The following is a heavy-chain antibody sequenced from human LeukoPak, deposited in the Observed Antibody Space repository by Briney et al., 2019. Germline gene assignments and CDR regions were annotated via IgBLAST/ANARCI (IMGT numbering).Heavy chain of an antibody. J-gene: IGHJ4*02. CDR2: IKQDGSEK. CDR3: ARDTYDSSGYYAHLDY. Sequence: GGSLRLSCAASGFTFSSYWMSWVRQAPGKGLEWVANIKQDGSEKYYMDSVKGRFTISSDNAKNSLYLQMSSLRAEDTAVYYCARDTYDSSGYYAHLDYWGQGTLVTVSS. V-gene: IGHV3-7*01. D-gene: IGHD3-22*01. CDR1: GFTFSSYW.